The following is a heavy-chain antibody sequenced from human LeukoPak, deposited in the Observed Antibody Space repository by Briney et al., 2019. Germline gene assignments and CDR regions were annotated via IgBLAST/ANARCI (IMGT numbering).Heavy chain of an antibody. CDR1: GDSVSSNSAA. Sequence: SQTLSLTCVISGDSVSSNSAAWNWLRQSPSRGLEWLGRTYYRSKWYNDNAVSVKSRITINPDTSKNQFSLQLNSVTPEDTAVYYCAREGVTGTIHYYGMDVWGQGTTVTVSS. D-gene: IGHD1-7*01. CDR3: AREGVTGTIHYYGMDV. CDR2: TYYRSKWYN. J-gene: IGHJ6*02. V-gene: IGHV6-1*01.